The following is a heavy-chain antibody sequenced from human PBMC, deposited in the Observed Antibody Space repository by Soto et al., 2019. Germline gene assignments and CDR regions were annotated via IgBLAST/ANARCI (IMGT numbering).Heavy chain of an antibody. CDR3: AIEYTHYSGMDV. CDR2: LKTSGTGA. J-gene: IGHJ6*02. V-gene: IGHV1-46*01. CDR1: GYSFTSYY. Sequence: QVQLVQSGAEVKKPGASVKVSCKASGYSFTSYYMHCLRQAPGQGLEWMGVLKTSGTGATYAQNFHGRVTNTRDTSTGTVYMDLSTLTSAETAIYYCAIEYTHYSGMDVLGQGTTVTVSS. D-gene: IGHD1-1*01.